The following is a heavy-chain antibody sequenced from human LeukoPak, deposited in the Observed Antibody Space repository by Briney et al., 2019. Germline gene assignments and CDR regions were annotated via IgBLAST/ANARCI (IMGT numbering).Heavy chain of an antibody. CDR3: ARDRCSSSRCYPDY. D-gene: IGHD2-2*01. V-gene: IGHV1-2*02. Sequence: GASVKVSCQASGSTFTGYYMHWVRHPPGQVLEWMGWINPNSGGTNYAQKFQDRVTMTRDTSISTAYMELSRLRSDDTAVYYCARDRCSSSRCYPDYWGQGTLVTVSS. CDR1: GSTFTGYY. CDR2: INPNSGGT. J-gene: IGHJ4*02.